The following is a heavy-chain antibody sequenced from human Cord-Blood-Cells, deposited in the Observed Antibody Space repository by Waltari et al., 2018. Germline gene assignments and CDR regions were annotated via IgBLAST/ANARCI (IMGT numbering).Heavy chain of an antibody. V-gene: IGHV5-51*01. CDR1: GYSFPRYW. CDR3: ARRPIYYDSSGYYFDY. J-gene: IGHJ4*02. CDR2: IYPGDSDT. D-gene: IGHD3-22*01. Sequence: EVQLVQSGAEVKKPGESLKISCKGSGYSFPRYWIGWVRQLPGKGLEWMGIIYPGDSDTRYSPSFQGQVTISADKSISTAYLQWSSLKASDTAMYYCARRPIYYDSSGYYFDYWGQGTLVTVSS.